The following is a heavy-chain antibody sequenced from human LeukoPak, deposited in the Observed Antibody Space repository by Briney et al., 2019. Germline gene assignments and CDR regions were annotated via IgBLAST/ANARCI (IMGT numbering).Heavy chain of an antibody. CDR3: ARMRELRVGGLGDYFFYGMDV. CDR1: GFTLSNYE. J-gene: IGHJ6*02. CDR2: IGGGTI. D-gene: IGHD1-26*01. Sequence: PGGSLRLSCAASGFTLSNYEMNWVRQAPGKGLECVSYIGGGTIYYADSVKGRRTISRDNAKNSLYLQMNSLRVEDTAIYYCARMRELRVGGLGDYFFYGMDVWGQGTTVTVSS. V-gene: IGHV3-48*03.